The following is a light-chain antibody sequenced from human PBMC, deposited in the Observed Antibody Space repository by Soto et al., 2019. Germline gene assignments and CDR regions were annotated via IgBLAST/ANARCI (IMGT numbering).Light chain of an antibody. V-gene: IGLV3-25*02. CDR2: KDN. Sequence: SYELTQPPSVSVSPGQTARITCSEDALPKQYAYWYQQKPGQAPVVVIYKDNGRPSGIPERFSGSSSGTTVTLTISGVQAEDEAYYYCQSSDSSGRYPYVFGTGTKVTVL. CDR1: ALPKQY. CDR3: QSSDSSGRYPYV. J-gene: IGLJ1*01.